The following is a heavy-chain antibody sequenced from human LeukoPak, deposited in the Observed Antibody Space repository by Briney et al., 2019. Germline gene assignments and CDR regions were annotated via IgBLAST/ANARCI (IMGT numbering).Heavy chain of an antibody. CDR2: INPNGTTT. V-gene: IGHV1-46*01. CDR1: GYTFTTHY. Sequence: ASVKVSCKASGYTFTTHYMRWVRQATGQGLEWMGLINPNGTTTNYAQKFRGRVTMTRDLSTSTDYMELSSLRSEDTAVYYCARDQRDYGSGSLPLDWGQGTLVTVSS. D-gene: IGHD3-10*01. CDR3: ARDQRDYGSGSLPLD. J-gene: IGHJ4*02.